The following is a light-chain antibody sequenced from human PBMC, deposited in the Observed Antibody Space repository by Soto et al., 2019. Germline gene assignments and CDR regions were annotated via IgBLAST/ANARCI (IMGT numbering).Light chain of an antibody. CDR3: SSFTSKSTLI. CDR2: GVT. CDR1: GSDIGAYNY. V-gene: IGLV2-14*01. Sequence: QSVLTQPASVSGSPGQSITISCTGSGSDIGAYNYVSWYQQHPGKAPKLLIHGVTRRPSGVSSRFSASKSAYTASLTISGLQAEDEANYYCSSFTSKSTLIFGGGTKVTVL. J-gene: IGLJ2*01.